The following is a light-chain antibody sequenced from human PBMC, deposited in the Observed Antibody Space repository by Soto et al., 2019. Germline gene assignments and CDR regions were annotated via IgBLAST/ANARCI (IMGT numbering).Light chain of an antibody. CDR3: QQYNSYYT. CDR1: QSISTW. CDR2: QAS. J-gene: IGKJ2*01. Sequence: DIQLTQSPSTLSASVGDRVTITCRASQSISTWLAWYQQKAGKAPKLLIYQASSLQSGVPSRFSGNVSGTEFSLTTSSLQSNDFASYYCQQYNSYYTFGQGTKLEI. V-gene: IGKV1-5*03.